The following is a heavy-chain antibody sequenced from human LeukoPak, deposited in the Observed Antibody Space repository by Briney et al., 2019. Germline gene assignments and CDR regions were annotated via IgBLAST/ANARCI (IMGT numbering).Heavy chain of an antibody. Sequence: SAKVSCKASGGTFSSYAISWVRQAPGQGLEWMGGIIPIFGTANYAQKFQGRVTITTDESTSTAYMELSSLRSEDTAVYYCAIKYCSGGSCYNYYYYMDVWGKGTTVTVSS. J-gene: IGHJ6*03. CDR3: AIKYCSGGSCYNYYYYMDV. CDR2: IIPIFGTA. CDR1: GGTFSSYA. V-gene: IGHV1-69*05. D-gene: IGHD2-15*01.